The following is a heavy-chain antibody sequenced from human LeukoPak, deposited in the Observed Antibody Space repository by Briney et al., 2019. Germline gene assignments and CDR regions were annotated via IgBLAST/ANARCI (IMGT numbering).Heavy chain of an antibody. CDR2: ISSSSSYI. Sequence: GGSLRLSCAASGFTFSSYSMNWVRQAPGEGLERVSSISSSSSYIYYADSVKGRFTISRDNAKNSLYLQMNSLRAEDTAVYYCARDSVSGYDYWGQGTLVTVSS. CDR1: GFTFSSYS. D-gene: IGHD1-14*01. CDR3: ARDSVSGYDY. V-gene: IGHV3-21*01. J-gene: IGHJ4*02.